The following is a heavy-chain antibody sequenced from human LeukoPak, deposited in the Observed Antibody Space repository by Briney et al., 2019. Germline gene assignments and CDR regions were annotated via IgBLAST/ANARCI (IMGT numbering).Heavy chain of an antibody. D-gene: IGHD3-9*01. CDR3: ARGISRYYDILTGYYEAFDY. V-gene: IGHV1-2*04. CDR1: GYTFTGYY. J-gene: IGHJ4*02. CDR2: INPNSGGT. Sequence: ASVKVSCKASGYTFTGYYMHWVRQAPGQGLEWMGWINPNSGGTNYAQKFQGWVTMTRDTSISTAYMELSRLRSDDTGVYYCARGISRYYDILTGYYEAFDYWGQGTLVTVSS.